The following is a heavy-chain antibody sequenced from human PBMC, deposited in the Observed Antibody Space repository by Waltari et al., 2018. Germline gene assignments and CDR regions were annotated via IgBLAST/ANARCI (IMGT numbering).Heavy chain of an antibody. CDR3: AREGGVVAATPSGHFDY. V-gene: IGHV1-69*08. CDR2: IIPILGIA. J-gene: IGHJ4*02. D-gene: IGHD2-15*01. CDR1: GGTFSSYT. Sequence: QVQLVQSGAEVKKPGSSVKVSCKASGGTFSSYTISWVRQAPGQGLEWMGRIIPILGIANYAQKCQGRVTITADKSTSTAYMELSSLRSEDTAVYYCAREGGVVAATPSGHFDYWGQGTLVTVSS.